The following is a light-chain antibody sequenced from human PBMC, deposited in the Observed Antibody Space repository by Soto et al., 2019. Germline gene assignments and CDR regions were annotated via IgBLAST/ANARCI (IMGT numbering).Light chain of an antibody. J-gene: IGLJ2*01. V-gene: IGLV1-47*01. Sequence: SVLTQPPSASGTPGQRVNISCSGSSSNIGSNYVYWYRQFPGTAPKLLIQRNNQRPSGVPARFSGSKSGTSASLAISGLRSEDEADYYCGGWDDSLSGPVFGGGTKLTVL. CDR3: GGWDDSLSGPV. CDR1: SSNIGSNY. CDR2: RNN.